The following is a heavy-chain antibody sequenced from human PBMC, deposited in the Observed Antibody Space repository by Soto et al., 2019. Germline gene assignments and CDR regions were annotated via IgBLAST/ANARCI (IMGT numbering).Heavy chain of an antibody. J-gene: IGHJ4*02. Sequence: QVQLVQSGAEVKKPGSSVKVSCKASGGTFSSYTFTWVRQAPGQGLEWMGRIIPILGIANYAQRFQGRVTITAYKSTSTPYMELNSLRSEDTAVYYCAGSLRRDGCFDYWGQGTLVTVSS. V-gene: IGHV1-69*02. CDR3: AGSLRRDGCFDY. CDR2: IIPILGIA. CDR1: GGTFSSYT. D-gene: IGHD6-19*01.